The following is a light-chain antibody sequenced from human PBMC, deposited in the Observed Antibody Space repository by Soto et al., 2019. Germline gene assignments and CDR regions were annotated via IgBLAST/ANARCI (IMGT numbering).Light chain of an antibody. CDR3: QPYNNWPLT. Sequence: EIVLTQSTGTLSFSPRERATLSCRASQSVSSSYLAWYQHKPGQTPRLLIYDTSTRATGVPTRFSGSRSGAEFTLTINSLQSEDFAVYYCQPYNNWPLTFGGGTKVDI. V-gene: IGKV3-15*01. J-gene: IGKJ4*01. CDR2: DTS. CDR1: QSVSSSY.